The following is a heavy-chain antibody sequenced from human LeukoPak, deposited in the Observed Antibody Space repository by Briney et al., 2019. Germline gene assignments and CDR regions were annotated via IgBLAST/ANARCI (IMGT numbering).Heavy chain of an antibody. D-gene: IGHD3-9*01. J-gene: IGHJ4*02. CDR2: ISAYNGNT. CDR1: GYTFTSYS. Sequence: ASVTVSCKASGYTFTSYSISWVRQAPGQGLEWMGWISAYNGNTNYAQKLQGRVTMTTDTSTSTAYMELRSLRSDDTAVYYCARDLSYDILTGIFDYWGQGTLVTGSS. CDR3: ARDLSYDILTGIFDY. V-gene: IGHV1-18*01.